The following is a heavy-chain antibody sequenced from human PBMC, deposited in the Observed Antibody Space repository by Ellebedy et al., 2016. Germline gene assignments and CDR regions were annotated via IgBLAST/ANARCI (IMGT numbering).Heavy chain of an antibody. CDR2: ITGSGDRT. D-gene: IGHD2-2*01. CDR1: GFSFSSYA. Sequence: GGSLRLSCAASGFSFSSYAMSWVRQAPGKGPEWVSTITGSGDRTNYADSVKGRFTISRDSSKNTLSLQMNSLRAEDTAMYYCAKDGGLGRYCVSASCYTNAFDIWGQGTMVTVSS. V-gene: IGHV3-23*01. J-gene: IGHJ3*02. CDR3: AKDGGLGRYCVSASCYTNAFDI.